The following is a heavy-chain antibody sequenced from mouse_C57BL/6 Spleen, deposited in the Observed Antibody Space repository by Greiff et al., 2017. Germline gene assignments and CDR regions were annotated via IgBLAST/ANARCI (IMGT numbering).Heavy chain of an antibody. D-gene: IGHD4-1*01. CDR3: AREGNWDGFAY. J-gene: IGHJ3*01. Sequence: QVQLQQSGAELMKPGASVKLSCKATGYTFTGYWIEWVKQRPGHGLEWIGEILPGSGSTNYHEKFKGKATFTADTSSNTAYMQLSSLTTEDSAIYSCAREGNWDGFAYWGQGTLVTVSA. V-gene: IGHV1-9*01. CDR2: ILPGSGST. CDR1: GYTFTGYW.